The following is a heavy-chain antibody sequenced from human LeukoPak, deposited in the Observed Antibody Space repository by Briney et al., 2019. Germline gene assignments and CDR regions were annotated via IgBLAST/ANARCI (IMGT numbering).Heavy chain of an antibody. CDR1: GRSISSYY. CDR3: ARDLIPYDYGDYALGY. J-gene: IGHJ4*02. D-gene: IGHD4-17*01. V-gene: IGHV4-4*07. Sequence: SETLSLTCTLSGRSISSYYWSWIRQPAGKGLEWIGRIYTSGSTNYNPSLKSRVTMSVDTSKNQSSLKLSSVTAADTAVYYCARDLIPYDYGDYALGYWGQGTLVTVSS. CDR2: IYTSGST.